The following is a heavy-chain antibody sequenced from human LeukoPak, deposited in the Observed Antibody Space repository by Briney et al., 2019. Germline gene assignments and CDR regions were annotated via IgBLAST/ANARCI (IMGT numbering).Heavy chain of an antibody. J-gene: IGHJ6*02. CDR3: ARALMYYDFWSGPVDV. CDR2: IIPIFGTA. V-gene: IGHV1-69*13. D-gene: IGHD3-3*01. CDR1: GGTFSSYA. Sequence: GASVKVSCTASGGTFSSYAISWVRQAPGQGLEWMGGIIPIFGTANYAQKFQGRVTITADESTSTAYMELSSLRSEDTAVYYCARALMYYDFWSGPVDVWGQGTTVTVSS.